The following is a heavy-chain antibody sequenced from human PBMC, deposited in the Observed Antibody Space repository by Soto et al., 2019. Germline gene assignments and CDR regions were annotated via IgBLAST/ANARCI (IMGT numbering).Heavy chain of an antibody. CDR1: GFTFSDYY. CDR2: TRNKANSYTT. CDR3: AREGSSSGPDYEY. V-gene: IGHV3-72*01. Sequence: GGSLRLSCVASGFTFSDYYINWVRQAPGKGLEWVGRTRNKANSYTTDYAAFVKGRFTISRDDSKNLIYLQMNSLKTEDTAVYYCAREGSSSGPDYEYWGQGT. D-gene: IGHD3-22*01. J-gene: IGHJ4*02.